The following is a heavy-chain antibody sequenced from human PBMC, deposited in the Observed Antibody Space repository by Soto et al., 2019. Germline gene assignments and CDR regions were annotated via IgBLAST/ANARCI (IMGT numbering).Heavy chain of an antibody. V-gene: IGHV3-30-3*01. J-gene: IGHJ4*02. CDR1: GFTFSSYA. CDR2: ISYDGSNK. D-gene: IGHD2-15*01. Sequence: QVQLVESGGGVVQPGRSLRLSCAASGFTFSSYAMHWVRQAPGKGLEWVAVISYDGSNKYYADSVKGRFTISRDNSKNTLYLQMNSLRAEDTAVYYCAREGVVYCSGGSCYSDYWGQGTLFTVSS. CDR3: AREGVVYCSGGSCYSDY.